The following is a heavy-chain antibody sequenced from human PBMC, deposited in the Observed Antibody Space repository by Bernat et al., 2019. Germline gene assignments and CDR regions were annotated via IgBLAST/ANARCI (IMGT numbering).Heavy chain of an antibody. V-gene: IGHV3-33*01. D-gene: IGHD2-21*02. CDR2: IWYDGSNK. J-gene: IGHJ3*02. Sequence: QVQLVESGGGVVQPGRSLRLSCAASGFTFSSYGMHWVRQAPGKGLEWGAVIWYDGSNKYYADSVTGRFTISRDNSKNTLYLQMNSLRAEDTAVYYCARDEAYCGGDCYSIADAFDIWGQGTMVTVSS. CDR1: GFTFSSYG. CDR3: ARDEAYCGGDCYSIADAFDI.